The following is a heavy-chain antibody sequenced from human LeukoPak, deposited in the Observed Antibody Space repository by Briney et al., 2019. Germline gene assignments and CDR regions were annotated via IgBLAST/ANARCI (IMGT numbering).Heavy chain of an antibody. V-gene: IGHV3-11*05. Sequence: GGSLRLSCAASGFTFRDYYMSWIRQAPGKGLEWVSYISTSSTYTNYADSVKGRFTISRDNAKNSLYLQMNSLRPEDTANYYCARDLGSASYYDGFDMWGQGTMVTVSS. CDR1: GFTFRDYY. CDR2: ISTSSTYT. CDR3: ARDLGSASYYDGFDM. D-gene: IGHD3-10*01. J-gene: IGHJ3*02.